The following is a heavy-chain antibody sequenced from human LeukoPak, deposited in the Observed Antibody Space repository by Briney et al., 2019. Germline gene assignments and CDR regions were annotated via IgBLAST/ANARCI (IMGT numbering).Heavy chain of an antibody. CDR1: GGSISSGDYY. Sequence: SQTLSLTCTVSGGSISSGDYYWSWIRQPPGKGLEWIGYIYFSGSTYYNPSLQSRVIISVDTSKNQFSLKLTSVTAADTAVYYCARALYSMTTVTTEYWFDYWGQGTLVTVSS. V-gene: IGHV4-30-4*01. J-gene: IGHJ4*02. D-gene: IGHD4-17*01. CDR3: ARALYSMTTVTTEYWFDY. CDR2: IYFSGST.